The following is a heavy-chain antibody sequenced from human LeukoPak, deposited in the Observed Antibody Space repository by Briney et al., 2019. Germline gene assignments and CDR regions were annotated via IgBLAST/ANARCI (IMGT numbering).Heavy chain of an antibody. J-gene: IGHJ4*02. CDR2: ISAYNGNT. Sequence: GASVKVSCTTSGYTFTNYDITWVRQAPGQGLEWMGWISAYNGNTNYARNLQGRVTMTTDTSTSTAYMELRSLRSDDTAVFYCARGGYELDYWGQGTLVTVSS. D-gene: IGHD5-12*01. V-gene: IGHV1-18*01. CDR3: ARGGYELDY. CDR1: GYTFTNYD.